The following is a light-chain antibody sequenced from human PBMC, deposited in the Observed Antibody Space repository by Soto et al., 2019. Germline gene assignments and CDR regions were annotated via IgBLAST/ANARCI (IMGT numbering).Light chain of an antibody. CDR2: GAS. V-gene: IGKV3-15*01. CDR3: QQYDNWPPWYT. CDR1: QSVSSN. J-gene: IGKJ2*01. Sequence: EIVMTQSPATLSVSPGERATLSCRASQSVSSNLAWYQQKPGQAPRLLIYGASTRATGVPARFSGSGSGTEFTHTISSLQSEDFAVYYWQQYDNWPPWYTFGQGTKLEIK.